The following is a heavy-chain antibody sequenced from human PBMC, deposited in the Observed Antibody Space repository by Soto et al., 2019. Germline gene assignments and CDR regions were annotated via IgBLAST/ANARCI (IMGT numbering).Heavy chain of an antibody. CDR3: ARELAAAGIYYYYYGMDV. V-gene: IGHV3-33*01. D-gene: IGHD6-13*01. J-gene: IGHJ6*02. Sequence: PGGSLRLSCAASGFTFSSYGMHWVRQAPGKGLEWVAVIWYDGSNKYYADSVKGRFTISRDNSKNTLYLQMNSLRAEDTAVYYCARELAAAGIYYYYYGMDVWGQGTTVTVSS. CDR1: GFTFSSYG. CDR2: IWYDGSNK.